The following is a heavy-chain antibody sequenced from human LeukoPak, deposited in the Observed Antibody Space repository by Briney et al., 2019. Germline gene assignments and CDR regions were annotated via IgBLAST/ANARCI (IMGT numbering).Heavy chain of an antibody. V-gene: IGHV1-24*01. J-gene: IGHJ1*01. D-gene: IGHD3-22*01. CDR3: AKLRYYYDSSGFAEYFQH. CDR2: FDPEDGET. CDR1: GYTLTELS. Sequence: GASVKVSFTVSGYTLTELSMHWVRQAPGKGLEWMGGFDPEDGETIYAQKFQGRVTMTEDTSTDTAYMELSSLRSEDTAVYYCAKLRYYYDSSGFAEYFQHWGQGTLVTVSS.